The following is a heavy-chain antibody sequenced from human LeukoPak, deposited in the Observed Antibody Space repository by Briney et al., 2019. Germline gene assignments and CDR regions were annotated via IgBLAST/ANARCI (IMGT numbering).Heavy chain of an antibody. Sequence: PGGSLRLSCGTSGFTFSDYYMTWLRQAPGKGLEWLSHISSRANTIYYADSVKGRFTISRDNAKNSLYLQMNSLRAEDTAVYYCARSHHDFWSGKYYYYYMDIWGNGTTVTVSS. D-gene: IGHD3-3*01. V-gene: IGHV3-11*04. CDR3: ARSHHDFWSGKYYYYYMDI. CDR1: GFTFSDYY. CDR2: ISSRANTI. J-gene: IGHJ6*03.